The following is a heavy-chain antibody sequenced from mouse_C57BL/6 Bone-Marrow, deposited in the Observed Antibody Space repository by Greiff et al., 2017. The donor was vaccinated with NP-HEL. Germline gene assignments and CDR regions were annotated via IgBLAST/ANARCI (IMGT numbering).Heavy chain of an antibody. CDR2: INPNNGGT. J-gene: IGHJ4*01. V-gene: IGHV1-26*01. Sequence: VQLQQSGPELVKPGASVKISCKASGYTFTDYYMNWVKQSHGKSLEWIGDINPNNGGTSYNQKFKGKATLTVDKSSSTAYMELRSLTSEDSAVYYCARSGYYAPYAMDYWGQGTSVTVSS. CDR1: GYTFTDYY. D-gene: IGHD2-3*01. CDR3: ARSGYYAPYAMDY.